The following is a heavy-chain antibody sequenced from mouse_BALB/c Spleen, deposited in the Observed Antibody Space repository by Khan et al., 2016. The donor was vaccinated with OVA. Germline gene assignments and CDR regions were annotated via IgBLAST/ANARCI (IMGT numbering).Heavy chain of an antibody. CDR2: ISYSGST. J-gene: IGHJ1*01. D-gene: IGHD1-1*01. Sequence: EVQLQESGPGLVKPSQSLSLTCTVTGYSITSDYAWNWIRQFPGNKLEWMGYISYSGSTSYNPSLKSRISITRDTSKNQFFLQLNSVTTEDTATYYCARLATTVVADWYCDVWGAGTTVTVSS. CDR3: ARLATTVVADWYCDV. CDR1: GYSITSDYA. V-gene: IGHV3-2*02.